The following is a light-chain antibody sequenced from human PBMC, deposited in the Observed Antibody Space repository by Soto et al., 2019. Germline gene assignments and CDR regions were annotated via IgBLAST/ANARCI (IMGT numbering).Light chain of an antibody. CDR2: AAS. J-gene: IGKJ4*01. CDR3: QQSYSTPLT. Sequence: DIQMTQSPSSLSASVGDRVTITCRASQSISSYLNWYQQKPGKAPKLLIYAASSLQSGVPSRFSGSGFGTDFTPTISSLQPEDFATYYCQQSYSTPLTSGGGTKVEIK. V-gene: IGKV1-39*01. CDR1: QSISSY.